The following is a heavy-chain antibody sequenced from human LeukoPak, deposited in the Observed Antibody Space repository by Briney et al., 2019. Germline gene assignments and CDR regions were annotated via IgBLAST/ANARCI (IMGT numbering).Heavy chain of an antibody. V-gene: IGHV4-59*01. Sequence: SETLSLTCTVSGGSISSYYWSWIRQPPGKGLEWIGYIYYSGSTNYNPSLKSRVTISVDTSKNQFSLKLSSVTAADTAAYYCAGGRWLPLPGYWGQGTLVTVSS. D-gene: IGHD5-12*01. CDR2: IYYSGST. J-gene: IGHJ4*02. CDR1: GGSISSYY. CDR3: AGGRWLPLPGY.